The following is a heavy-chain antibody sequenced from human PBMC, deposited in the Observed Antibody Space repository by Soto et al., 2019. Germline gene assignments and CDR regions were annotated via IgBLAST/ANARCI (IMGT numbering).Heavy chain of an antibody. J-gene: IGHJ5*02. CDR3: ARRGSWSNRWGSNYIWFDP. D-gene: IGHD2-15*01. CDR1: GGAFIGYF. CDR2: INDRGST. V-gene: IGHV4-34*01. Sequence: SETLSLTCAVYGGAFIGYFCNFIRHPAFKWLEWIVEINDRGSTNYNPSLKSRVTISGDTSKNQFSLKLSSVTAADTAVYYCARRGSWSNRWGSNYIWFDPWGQGTLVTVSS.